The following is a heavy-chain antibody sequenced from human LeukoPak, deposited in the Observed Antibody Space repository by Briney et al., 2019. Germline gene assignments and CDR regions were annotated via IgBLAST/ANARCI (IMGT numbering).Heavy chain of an antibody. V-gene: IGHV1-18*01. D-gene: IGHD5-24*01. J-gene: IGHJ4*02. CDR3: ARDERWLQLVFDY. CDR2: ISAYNGNT. Sequence: ASVKLSCKAAGYTFTSYGISWVRQAPGQGLEWMGWISAYNGNTNYAQELQGRVTMTKDTSTSTGYMELRSLRSDNTAVNSRARDERWLQLVFDYWGQGTLVTVSS. CDR1: GYTFTSYG.